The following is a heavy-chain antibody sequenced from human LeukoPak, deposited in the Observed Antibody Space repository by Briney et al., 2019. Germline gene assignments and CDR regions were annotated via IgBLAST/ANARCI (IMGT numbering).Heavy chain of an antibody. Sequence: PGGSLRLSCVAPGFTFSSYWMHWVRQPPGKGLMWVSRIKTDGSRTNYADAVKGRFTISRDNAKNTLYLEMNSLRAEDTAVYYCARINIAATGTELQQWGQGTLVTVSS. V-gene: IGHV3-74*01. CDR2: IKTDGSRT. D-gene: IGHD6-13*01. J-gene: IGHJ1*01. CDR1: GFTFSSYW. CDR3: ARINIAATGTELQQ.